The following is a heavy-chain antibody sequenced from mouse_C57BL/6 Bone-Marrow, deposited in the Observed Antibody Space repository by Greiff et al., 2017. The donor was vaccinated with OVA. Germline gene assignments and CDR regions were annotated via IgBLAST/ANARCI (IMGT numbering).Heavy chain of an antibody. Sequence: EVQLVESGPGMVKPSQSLSLTCTVTGYSITSGYDWHWIRHFPGNKLEWMGYISYSGSTNYNPSLKSRITITHDTSKNHFFLKLNSVTTEDTATYYCARGFITTIVNWGQGTLVTVSA. CDR3: ARGFITTIVN. CDR1: GYSITSGYD. J-gene: IGHJ3*01. D-gene: IGHD1-1*01. CDR2: ISYSGST. V-gene: IGHV3-1*01.